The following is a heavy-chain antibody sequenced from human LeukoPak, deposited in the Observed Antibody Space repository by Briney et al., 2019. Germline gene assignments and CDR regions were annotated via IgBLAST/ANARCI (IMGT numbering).Heavy chain of an antibody. CDR3: ASYGYSYGFAY. V-gene: IGHV4-4*07. J-gene: IGHJ4*02. CDR1: GGSISSYY. Sequence: SETLSLTCTVSGGSISSYYWSWIRQPAGKGLGWIGRIYTSGSTNYNPSLKSRVTMSVDTSKNQFSLKLSSVTAADTAVYYCASYGYSYGFAYWGQGTLVTVSS. CDR2: IYTSGST. D-gene: IGHD5-18*01.